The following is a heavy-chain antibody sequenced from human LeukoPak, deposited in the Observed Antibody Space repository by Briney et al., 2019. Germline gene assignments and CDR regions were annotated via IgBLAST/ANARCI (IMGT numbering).Heavy chain of an antibody. Sequence: SQTLSLTCSVSGGSISSDSYHWTWIRQPAGKGLEWIGRVISSGTTNYNASLKSRVTILVDTSKNQFSLKLNFVTAADTAVYYCARGGWFGELFFDHWGQGILVTVSS. CDR3: ARGGWFGELFFDH. J-gene: IGHJ4*02. CDR2: VISSGTT. CDR1: GGSISSDSYH. D-gene: IGHD3-10*01. V-gene: IGHV4-61*02.